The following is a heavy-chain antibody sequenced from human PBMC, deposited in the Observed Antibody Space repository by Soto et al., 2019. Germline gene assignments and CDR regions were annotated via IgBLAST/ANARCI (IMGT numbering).Heavy chain of an antibody. CDR1: GFTFSSYG. CDR3: AKDLSGSYYGDYYYYYGMDV. V-gene: IGHV3-30*18. CDR2: ISYDGSNK. J-gene: IGHJ6*02. Sequence: GGSLRLSCAASGFTFSSYGMHWVRQAPGKGLEWVAVISYDGSNKYYADSVKGRFTISRDNSKNTLYLQMNSLRAEDTAVYYCAKDLSGSYYGDYYYYYGMDVWGQGTTVTVSS. D-gene: IGHD1-26*01.